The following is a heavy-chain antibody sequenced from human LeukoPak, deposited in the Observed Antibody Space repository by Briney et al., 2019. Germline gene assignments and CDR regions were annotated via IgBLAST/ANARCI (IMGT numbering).Heavy chain of an antibody. CDR2: IYYSGST. D-gene: IGHD3-22*01. J-gene: IGHJ4*02. V-gene: IGHV4-59*01. CDR1: GGSISSYY. CDR3: ARARVYDSSGYCFDY. Sequence: SETLSLTRTVSGGSISSYYWSWIRQPPGKGLEWIGYIYYSGSTNYNPSLKSRVTISVDTSKNQFSLKLSSVTAADTAVYYCARARVYDSSGYCFDYWGQGTLVTVSS.